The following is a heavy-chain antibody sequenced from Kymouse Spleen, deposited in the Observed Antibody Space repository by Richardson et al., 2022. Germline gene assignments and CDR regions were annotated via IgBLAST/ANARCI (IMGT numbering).Heavy chain of an antibody. CDR1: GFTFSSYD. CDR2: IGTAGDT. V-gene: IGHV3-13*01. Sequence: EVQLVESGGGLVQPGGSLRLSCAASGFTFSSYDMHWVRQATGKGLEWVSAIGTAGDTYYPGSVKGRFTISRENAKNSLYLQMNSLRAGDTAVYYCARDRGITGTTGYFDLWGRGTLVTVSS. J-gene: IGHJ2*01. CDR3: ARDRGITGTTGYFDL. D-gene: IGHD1-7*01.